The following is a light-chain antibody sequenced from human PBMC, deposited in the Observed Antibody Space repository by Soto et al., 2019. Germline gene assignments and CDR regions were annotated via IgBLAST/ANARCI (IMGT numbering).Light chain of an antibody. J-gene: IGLJ2*01. CDR1: SSDVGGYNY. CDR2: EVS. Sequence: QSALTQPPSASGSPGQSVTISCTGTSSDVGGYNYVSWYQQHPGKAPNLMVYEVSKRPSGVPDRFSGSKSGNTASLTVSGLQAEDEADYYCISYGGSSNLIFGGGTKVTVL. V-gene: IGLV2-8*01. CDR3: ISYGGSSNLI.